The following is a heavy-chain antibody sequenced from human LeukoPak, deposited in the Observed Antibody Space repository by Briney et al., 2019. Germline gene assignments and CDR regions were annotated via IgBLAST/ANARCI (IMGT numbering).Heavy chain of an antibody. D-gene: IGHD4-17*01. CDR3: ARCVSATLNYGLYYFDY. Sequence: SGTLSLTCAVSGGSISSSNWWSWVRQPPGKGLEWIGEIYHSGSTNYNPSLKSRVTISVDKSKNQFSLKLSSVTAADTAVYYCARCVSATLNYGLYYFDYWGQGTLVTVSS. V-gene: IGHV4-4*02. CDR2: IYHSGST. J-gene: IGHJ4*02. CDR1: GGSISSSNW.